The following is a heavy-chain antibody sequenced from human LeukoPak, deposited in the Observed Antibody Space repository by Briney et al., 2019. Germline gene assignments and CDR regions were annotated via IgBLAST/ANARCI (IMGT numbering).Heavy chain of an antibody. CDR2: IYYSGST. V-gene: IGHV4-39*01. Sequence: PSETLSLTCTVSGGSIGSSSFYWGWIRQPPGKGLEWIGSIYYSGSTYYTPSLNSRVTISVDTSKNQFSLKLSSVTAADTAVYYCARLGWWDSWGQGTLVTVSS. J-gene: IGHJ5*01. CDR3: ARLGWWDS. CDR1: GGSIGSSSFY. D-gene: IGHD2-15*01.